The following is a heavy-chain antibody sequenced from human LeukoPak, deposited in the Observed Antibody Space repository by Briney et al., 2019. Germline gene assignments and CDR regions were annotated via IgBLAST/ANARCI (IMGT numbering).Heavy chain of an antibody. Sequence: SETLSLTCTVSGGSISSYYWSWIRQPPGKGLEWIGYIYYSGSTNYNPSLKSRVTIPVDASKNQFSLKLSSVTAADTAVYYCARHYYYYGMDVWGQGTTVTVSS. CDR1: GGSISSYY. V-gene: IGHV4-59*01. J-gene: IGHJ6*02. CDR2: IYYSGST. CDR3: ARHYYYYGMDV.